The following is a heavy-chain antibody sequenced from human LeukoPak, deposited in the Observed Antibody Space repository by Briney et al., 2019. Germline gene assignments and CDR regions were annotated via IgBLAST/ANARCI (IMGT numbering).Heavy chain of an antibody. CDR2: IRSKANSYAT. J-gene: IGHJ4*02. CDR3: ARAWAGTTGVDY. D-gene: IGHD1-1*01. CDR1: GFTFSGSA. V-gene: IGHV3-73*01. Sequence: GGSLRLSCAASGFTFSGSAMHWVRQASGKGLEWVGRIRSKANSYATAYAASVKGRFTISRDDSKNTAYLQMNSLRAEDTAVYYCARAWAGTTGVDYWGQGTLVTVSS.